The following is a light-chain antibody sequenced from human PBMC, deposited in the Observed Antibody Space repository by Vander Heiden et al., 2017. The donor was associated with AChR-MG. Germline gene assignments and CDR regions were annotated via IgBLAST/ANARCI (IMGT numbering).Light chain of an antibody. V-gene: IGKV1-39*01. CDR2: AAS. CDR3: QQCYTTWT. J-gene: IGKJ1*01. Sequence: DIQMTQPPPSLSASVGHRVTISCRASQSINNYLNWYQQKPGKAPKLLIYAASTWQSGVPSRFSGSGSGTEFTDFTLTMSSLQPEDFASYYCQQCYTTWTFGPGTKVENK. CDR1: QSINNY.